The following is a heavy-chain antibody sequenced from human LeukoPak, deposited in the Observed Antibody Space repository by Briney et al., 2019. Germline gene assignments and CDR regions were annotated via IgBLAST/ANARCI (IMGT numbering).Heavy chain of an antibody. CDR1: GYTFTGYY. Sequence: ASVKVSCKASGYTFTGYYMHWVRQAPGQGLEWMGWINPNSGGTNYAQKFQGRVTMTRDTSISTAYMELSRLRSDDTAVYYCARDLWFGELLGAFDIWGQGTMVTVSS. D-gene: IGHD3-10*01. CDR3: ARDLWFGELLGAFDI. CDR2: INPNSGGT. J-gene: IGHJ3*02. V-gene: IGHV1-2*02.